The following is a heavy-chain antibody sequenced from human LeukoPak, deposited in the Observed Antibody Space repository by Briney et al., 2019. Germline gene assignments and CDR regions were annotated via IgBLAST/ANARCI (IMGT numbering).Heavy chain of an antibody. CDR3: ARRNDFDI. J-gene: IGHJ3*02. V-gene: IGHV4-4*08. CDR2: IYSSGST. Sequence: SETLSLTCTVSGGSISNYYWNWIRQPPGKGLEWIGYIYSSGSTEYKPSLKSRATISADTSKNQFSLKLTSVTAADTAIYYCARRNDFDIWGQGTMVTVSS. CDR1: GGSISNYY.